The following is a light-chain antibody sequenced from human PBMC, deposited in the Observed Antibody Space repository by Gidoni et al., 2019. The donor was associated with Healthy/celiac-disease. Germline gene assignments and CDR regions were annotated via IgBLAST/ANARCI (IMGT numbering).Light chain of an antibody. CDR2: GAS. CDR3: QQYNNWPQWT. V-gene: IGKV3-15*01. Sequence: EIVLTQSPATLSVSPGERATLSCRASQSVSSNLAWYQQKPGKAPRILIYGASTRATGIPARFSGSGSGTEFTLTISSLQYEDFAVYYCQQYNNWPQWTFGQGTKVEIK. J-gene: IGKJ1*01. CDR1: QSVSSN.